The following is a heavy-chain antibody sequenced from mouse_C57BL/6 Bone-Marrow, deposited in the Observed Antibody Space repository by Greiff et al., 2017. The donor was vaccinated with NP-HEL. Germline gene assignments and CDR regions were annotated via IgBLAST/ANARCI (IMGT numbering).Heavy chain of an antibody. V-gene: IGHV5-6*02. Sequence: EVKLMESGGDLGKPGGSLKLSCAASGFTFSSYGMSWVRQTPDKRLEWVATISSGGSYTYYPDSVKGRFTISRDNAKNTLYLQMSSLKSEDTAMYYCARRGTTVVAPFDVWGTGTTVTVSS. D-gene: IGHD1-1*01. CDR3: ARRGTTVVAPFDV. CDR2: ISSGGSYT. J-gene: IGHJ1*03. CDR1: GFTFSSYG.